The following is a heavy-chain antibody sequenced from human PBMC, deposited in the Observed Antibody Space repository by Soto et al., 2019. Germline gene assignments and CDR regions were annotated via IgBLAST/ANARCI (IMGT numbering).Heavy chain of an antibody. Sequence: PGESLKISCKGSGYSFTSYWISWVRQMPGKGLEWMGRIDPSDSYTNYSPSFEGQVTMSSDSYRSIAYLQWSSLQASDTAIYYCARGRHNGCEGYFDFWGQGTLVTVSS. V-gene: IGHV5-10-1*04. J-gene: IGHJ4*02. CDR2: IDPSDSYT. CDR1: GYSFTSYW. D-gene: IGHD5-12*01. CDR3: ARGRHNGCEGYFDF.